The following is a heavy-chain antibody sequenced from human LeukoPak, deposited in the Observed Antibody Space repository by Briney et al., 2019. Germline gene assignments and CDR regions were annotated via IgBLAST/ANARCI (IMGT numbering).Heavy chain of an antibody. J-gene: IGHJ4*02. V-gene: IGHV4-30-4*01. CDR1: GGSISSGDYY. CDR2: IYYSGST. Sequence: SQTLSLTCTVSGGSISSGDYYWSRIRQPPGKGLEWIGYIYYSGSTYYNPSLKSRVTISVDTSKNQFSLKLSSVTAADTAVYYCARTWELLYYFDYWGQGTLVTVSS. D-gene: IGHD1-26*01. CDR3: ARTWELLYYFDY.